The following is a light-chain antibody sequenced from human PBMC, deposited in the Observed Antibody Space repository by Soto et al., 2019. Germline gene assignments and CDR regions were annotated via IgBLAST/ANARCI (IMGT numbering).Light chain of an antibody. CDR2: NAY. Sequence: PGDRATLSCRTSQCVSRTLAGYQQTTGQAPRLLTYNAYQRATGIAARVTGSGSGTDFTLTISRLEADDFALYYDHHYSNCPDFGGGTTVEIK. J-gene: IGKJ4*01. CDR1: QCVSRT. CDR3: HHYSNCPD. V-gene: IGKV3-11*01.